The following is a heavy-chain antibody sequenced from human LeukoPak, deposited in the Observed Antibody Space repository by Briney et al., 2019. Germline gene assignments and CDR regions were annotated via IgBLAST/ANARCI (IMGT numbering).Heavy chain of an antibody. CDR2: IIPIFGTA. Sequence: GASVKVSCKASGGTFSSYAISWVRQAPGQGLGWMGGIIPIFGTANYAQKFQGRVTITADKSTSTAYMELSSLRSEDTAVYYCARGWKYTSGYRVTELGSGYSDYWGQGTLVTVSS. D-gene: IGHD5-18*01. J-gene: IGHJ4*02. CDR1: GGTFSSYA. CDR3: ARGWKYTSGYRVTELGSGYSDY. V-gene: IGHV1-69*06.